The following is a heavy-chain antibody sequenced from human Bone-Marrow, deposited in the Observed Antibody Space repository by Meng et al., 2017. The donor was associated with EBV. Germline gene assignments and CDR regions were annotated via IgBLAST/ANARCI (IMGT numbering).Heavy chain of an antibody. V-gene: IGHV4-61*01. D-gene: IGHD6-6*01. CDR3: AKSSSSTPGVVDS. CDR1: GASVSGGTFH. J-gene: IGHJ4*02. CDR2: IYDGGTT. Sequence: QGQLQESGPGLVKPSGTLSLTCTVSGASVSGGTFHWSWIRQPPGKELEWIGYIYDGGTTIYNPSLKSRVTIFLDTSRNQFSLGLRSVTTADTAVYYCAKSSSSTPGVVDSWGQGTLVTVSS.